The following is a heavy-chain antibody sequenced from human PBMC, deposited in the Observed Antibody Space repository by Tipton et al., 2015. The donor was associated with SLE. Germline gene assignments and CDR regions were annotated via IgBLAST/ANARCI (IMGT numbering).Heavy chain of an antibody. V-gene: IGHV4-31*03. D-gene: IGHD3/OR15-3a*01. J-gene: IGHJ4*02. CDR2: SHYSGNT. CDR1: GGSVSSGGYY. CDR3: ARGGGDFGLKN. Sequence: TLSPTCSVSGGSVSSGGYYWSWIRQHPGKGLEWIGYSHYSGNTYYNTSLKSRVTISVDTSKNQFSLKLSSVTAADTAVYYCARGGGDFGLKNWGQGTLVTVSS.